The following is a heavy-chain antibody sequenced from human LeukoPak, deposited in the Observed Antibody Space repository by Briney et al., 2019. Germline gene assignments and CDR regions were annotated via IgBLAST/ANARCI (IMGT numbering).Heavy chain of an antibody. V-gene: IGHV3-21*01. Sequence: GGSLRLSCAASGFTFISYSMNWVRQAPGKGLEWVSSISSSSSYIYYADSVKGRFTISKDNAKNSLYLQMNSLRAEDTAVYYCARASYSSSWSHFDYWGQGTLVTVSS. CDR1: GFTFISYS. D-gene: IGHD6-13*01. CDR3: ARASYSSSWSHFDY. CDR2: ISSSSSYI. J-gene: IGHJ4*02.